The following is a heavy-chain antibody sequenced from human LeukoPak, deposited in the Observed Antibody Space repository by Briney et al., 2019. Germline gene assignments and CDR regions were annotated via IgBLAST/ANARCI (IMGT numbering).Heavy chain of an antibody. CDR2: IYSGGST. Sequence: PGGSLRLSCAASGFTVSSNYMSWVRQAPGKGLEWVSVIYSGGSTYYADSVKGRFTISRDNSKNTLYLQMNSLRAEDTAVYYCAREKRGRSGSYSIYYFDYWGQGTLVTVSS. CDR3: AREKRGRSGSYSIYYFDY. CDR1: GFTVSSNY. D-gene: IGHD1-26*01. V-gene: IGHV3-53*01. J-gene: IGHJ4*02.